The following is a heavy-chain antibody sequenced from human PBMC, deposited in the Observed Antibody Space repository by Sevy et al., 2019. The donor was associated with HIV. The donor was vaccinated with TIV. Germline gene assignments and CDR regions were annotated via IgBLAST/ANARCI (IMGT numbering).Heavy chain of an antibody. J-gene: IGHJ4*02. V-gene: IGHV3-49*03. CDR3: TRAQWLETLDY. D-gene: IGHD6-19*01. CDR2: IRSKAYGGTT. CDR1: GFTFGDYA. Sequence: GGSLRLSCTASGFTFGDYAMSWFRQAPGKGLEWVGFIRSKAYGGTTEYAASVKGRFTISRDDSKSIAYLQMNSLKTEDTAVYYCTRAQWLETLDYWGQGTLVTVSS.